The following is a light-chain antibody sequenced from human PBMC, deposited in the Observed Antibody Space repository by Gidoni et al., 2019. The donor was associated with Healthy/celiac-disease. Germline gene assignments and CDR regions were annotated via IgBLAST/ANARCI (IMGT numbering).Light chain of an antibody. CDR1: QSISSY. CDR2: AAS. V-gene: IGKV1-39*01. CDR3: QQSYSTLPT. Sequence: DIQMTQSPSSLSASVGDRLTITCRASQSISSYLNWYQQKPGKAPKLLIYAASSLQSGVPSRFSGSGTGTDFTLTISSLQPEDFATYYCQQSYSTLPTFGQXTRLEIK. J-gene: IGKJ5*01.